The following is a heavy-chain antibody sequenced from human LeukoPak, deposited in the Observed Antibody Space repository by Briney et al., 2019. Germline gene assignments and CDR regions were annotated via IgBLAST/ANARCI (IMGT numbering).Heavy chain of an antibody. J-gene: IGHJ4*02. CDR3: ARHRWGGYSGYDSRDYCSKYFFDY. CDR1: GGSISSYY. V-gene: IGHV4-59*08. Sequence: PSETLSLTCTVSGGSISSYYWSWIRQPPGKGLEWIGYIYYSGSTSYNPSLKSRVTTSLDTSKNQFSLKLSSVTAADTAVYYCARHRWGGYSGYDSRDYCSKYFFDYWGQGTLVTVSS. CDR2: IYYSGST. D-gene: IGHD5-12*01.